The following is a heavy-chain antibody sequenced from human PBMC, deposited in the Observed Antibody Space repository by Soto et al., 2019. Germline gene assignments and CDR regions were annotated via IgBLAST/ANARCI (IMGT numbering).Heavy chain of an antibody. Sequence: QLQLQESGPGLVKPSETLSLTCTVSGGSISSSSYYWGWIRQPPGKGLEWIGSIYYSGSTYYNPSLKSRVTISVDTSKNQFSLQLSSVTAADPAVYYCASPKIAFYNWFDPWGQGTLVTVSS. D-gene: IGHD3-3*02. CDR1: GGSISSSSYY. J-gene: IGHJ5*02. CDR3: ASPKIAFYNWFDP. CDR2: IYYSGST. V-gene: IGHV4-39*01.